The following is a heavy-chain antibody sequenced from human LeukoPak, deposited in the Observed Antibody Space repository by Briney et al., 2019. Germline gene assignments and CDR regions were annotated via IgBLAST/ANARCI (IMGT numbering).Heavy chain of an antibody. CDR2: IYYSGST. J-gene: IGHJ3*02. D-gene: IGHD1-1*01. Sequence: SETLSLTCTVSGGSISSYYWSWIRQPPGKGLEWIGYIYYSGSTNYNPSLKSRVTISVDTSKNQFSLKLSSVTAADTAVYYCVMTTGTTDDAFDIWGQGTMVTVSS. V-gene: IGHV4-59*01. CDR3: VMTTGTTDDAFDI. CDR1: GGSISSYY.